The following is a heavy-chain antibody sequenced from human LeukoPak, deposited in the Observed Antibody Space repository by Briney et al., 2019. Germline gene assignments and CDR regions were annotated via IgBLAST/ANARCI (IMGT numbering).Heavy chain of an antibody. CDR2: INPNSGGT. Sequence: ASVKVSCKASGYTFTIYGISWVRQAPGQGLEWMGWINPNSGGTNYAQKFQGRVTMTRDTSISTAYMELSRLRSDDTAVYHCASSAGIAAADRYWYFDLWGRGTLVTVSS. V-gene: IGHV1-2*02. J-gene: IGHJ2*01. D-gene: IGHD6-13*01. CDR3: ASSAGIAAADRYWYFDL. CDR1: GYTFTIYG.